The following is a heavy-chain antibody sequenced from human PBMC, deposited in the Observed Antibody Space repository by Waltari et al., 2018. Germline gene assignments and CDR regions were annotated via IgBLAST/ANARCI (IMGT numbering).Heavy chain of an antibody. Sequence: QVQLQESGQGLVKPAATLSLTCTVPGGPFSTASYYWNWSRQPLGKGLAWIGYILYSGSTNYNPSLKSRFTISVDTSKNQFSLKLNSVTAADTAVYYCARMHLGELTDLDYWGQGILVTVSS. J-gene: IGHJ4*02. V-gene: IGHV4-61*01. D-gene: IGHD3-16*01. CDR1: GGPFSTASYY. CDR3: ARMHLGELTDLDY. CDR2: ILYSGST.